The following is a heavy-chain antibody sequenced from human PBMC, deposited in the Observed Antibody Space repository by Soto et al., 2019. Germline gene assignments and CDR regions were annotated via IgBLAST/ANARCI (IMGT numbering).Heavy chain of an antibody. Sequence: GGSLRLSCAASGFTFSSYNMNWVRQAPGKGLEWVSSISGSGGNTFYAASVKGRFTISRDESKKTLYLQMNSLRAEDTAIYYCAKAECGSECYYRNNYWGQGTLVTVSS. CDR2: ISGSGGNT. CDR1: GFTFSSYN. V-gene: IGHV3-23*01. CDR3: AKAECGSECYYRNNY. J-gene: IGHJ4*02. D-gene: IGHD2-21*01.